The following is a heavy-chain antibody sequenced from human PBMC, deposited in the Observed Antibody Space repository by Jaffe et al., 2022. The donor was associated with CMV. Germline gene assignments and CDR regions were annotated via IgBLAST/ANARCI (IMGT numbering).Heavy chain of an antibody. J-gene: IGHJ4*02. V-gene: IGHV3-43*01. CDR2: ISWDGGST. CDR3: AKGLGGRFLEWLGYDY. Sequence: EVQLVESGGVVVQPGGSLRLSCAASGFTFDDYTMHWVRQAPGKGLEWVSLISWDGGSTYYADSVKGRFTISRDNSKNSLYLQMNSLRTEDTALYYCAKGLGGRFLEWLGYDYWGQGTLVTVSS. CDR1: GFTFDDYT. D-gene: IGHD3-3*01.